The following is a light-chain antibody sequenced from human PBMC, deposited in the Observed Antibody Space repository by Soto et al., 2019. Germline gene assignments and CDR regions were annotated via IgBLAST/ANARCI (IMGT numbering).Light chain of an antibody. Sequence: EIVLTQSPGTLSLSPGERGTLSCRASQNLGTLYLAWFQQKSGQAPRLLIYSASRRATGIPDRFTGSGYGTDFTLTINRVEPEDFAVYVCQQYAGSPRTFGQGTKVDIK. V-gene: IGKV3-20*01. CDR3: QQYAGSPRT. CDR2: SAS. CDR1: QNLGTLY. J-gene: IGKJ1*01.